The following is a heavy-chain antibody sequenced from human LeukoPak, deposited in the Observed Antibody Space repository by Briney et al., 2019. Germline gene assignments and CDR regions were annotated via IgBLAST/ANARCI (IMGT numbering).Heavy chain of an antibody. CDR2: IYIGGST. V-gene: IGHV3-66*01. D-gene: IGHD6-6*01. J-gene: IGHJ4*02. CDR3: AVGGSSRYYFDY. CDR1: GFTVSSSY. Sequence: GGSLRLSCAASGFTVSSSYMSWVRQAPGRGLEWVSIIYIGGSTFYADSVKGRFTISRVNSNNTLYLQMNSLRAEDTAIYYCAVGGSSRYYFDYWGRGTLVTVSS.